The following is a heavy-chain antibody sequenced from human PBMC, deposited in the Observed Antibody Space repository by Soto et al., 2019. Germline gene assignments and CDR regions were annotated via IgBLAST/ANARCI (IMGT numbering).Heavy chain of an antibody. CDR3: ARGGGITMVRGVITTSRYYGMDV. Sequence: SQTLSDPCSVAGGSISSYYLCRIRKTQRKGLKWIGYIYYSGSTNYNPSLKSRVTISVDTSKNQFTLKLSSVTAADTAVYYCARGGGITMVRGVITTSRYYGMDVWGQGTTVTVSS. D-gene: IGHD3-10*01. J-gene: IGHJ6*02. V-gene: IGHV4-59*01. CDR2: IYYSGST. CDR1: GGSISSYY.